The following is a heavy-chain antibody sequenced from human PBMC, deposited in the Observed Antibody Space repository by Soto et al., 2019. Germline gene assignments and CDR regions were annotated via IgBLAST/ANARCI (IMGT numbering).Heavy chain of an antibody. Sequence: QVQLVQSGAEVKKPGSSVKVSCKVSGGTFSTYTITWVRQAPGQGLEWMGRIIPLFGLPNHAQKFQGRVTITADKSTSTSYLEMTGLRSEDTAVYYCAFDTITGVVYFDNWGQGTLVTVSS. CDR2: IIPLFGLP. CDR1: GGTFSTYT. J-gene: IGHJ4*02. CDR3: AFDTITGVVYFDN. D-gene: IGHD2-21*01. V-gene: IGHV1-69*02.